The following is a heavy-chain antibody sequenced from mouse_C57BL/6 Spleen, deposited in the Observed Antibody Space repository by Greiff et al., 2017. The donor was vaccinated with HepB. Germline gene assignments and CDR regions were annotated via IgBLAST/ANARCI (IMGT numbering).Heavy chain of an antibody. CDR1: GYAFSSSW. J-gene: IGHJ4*01. Sequence: QVQLQQSGPELVKPGASVKISCKASGYAFSSSWMNWVKQRPGKGLEWIGRIYPGDGDTNYNGKFKGKATLTADKSSSTAYMQLSSLTSEDSAVYFCARPLANYYAMDYWGQGTSVTVSS. CDR2: IYPGDGDT. V-gene: IGHV1-82*01. D-gene: IGHD1-1*01. CDR3: ARPLANYYAMDY.